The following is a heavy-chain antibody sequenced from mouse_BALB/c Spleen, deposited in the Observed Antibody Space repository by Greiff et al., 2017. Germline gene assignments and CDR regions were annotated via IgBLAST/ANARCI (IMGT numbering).Heavy chain of an antibody. V-gene: IGHV1-20*02. CDR1: GYSFTGYF. J-gene: IGHJ2*01. CDR2: INPYNGDT. Sequence: EVKLMESGPELVKPGASVKISCKASGYSFTGYFMNWVMQSHGKSLEWIGRINPYNGDTFYNQKFKGKATLTVDKSSSTAHMELRSLASEDSAVYYCARGFITTVGIDYWGQGTTLTVSS. D-gene: IGHD1-1*01. CDR3: ARGFITTVGIDY.